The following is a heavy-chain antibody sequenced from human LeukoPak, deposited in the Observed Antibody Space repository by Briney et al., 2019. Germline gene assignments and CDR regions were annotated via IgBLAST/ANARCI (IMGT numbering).Heavy chain of an antibody. CDR2: ISSSSYI. Sequence: GGSLRLSCAASGFTFSSYSMNWVRQAPGKGLEWVSSISSSSYIYYADSVKGRFTISRDNAKNPLYLQMNSLRAEDTAVYYCARDPGFWSGYRGWGQGTLVTVSS. CDR3: ARDPGFWSGYRG. V-gene: IGHV3-21*01. J-gene: IGHJ4*02. CDR1: GFTFSSYS. D-gene: IGHD3-3*01.